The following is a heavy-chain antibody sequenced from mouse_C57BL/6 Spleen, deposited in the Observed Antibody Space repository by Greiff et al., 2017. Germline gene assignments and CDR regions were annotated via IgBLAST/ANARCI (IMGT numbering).Heavy chain of an antibody. CDR1: GFNIKNTY. CDR2: IDPANGNT. J-gene: IGHJ3*01. D-gene: IGHD2-3*01. V-gene: IGHV14-3*01. CDR3: ARGDGYSEAWFAY. Sequence: QLKESVAELVRPGASVKLSCTASGFNIKNTYMHWVKQRPEQGLEWIGRIDPANGNTKYAPKFQGKATITADTSSNTAYLQLSSLTSEDPAIYYCARGDGYSEAWFAYWGQGTLVTVSA.